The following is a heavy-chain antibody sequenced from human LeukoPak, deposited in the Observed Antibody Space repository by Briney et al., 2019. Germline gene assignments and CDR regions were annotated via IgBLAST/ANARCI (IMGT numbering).Heavy chain of an antibody. D-gene: IGHD4-23*01. V-gene: IGHV3-30*04. J-gene: IGHJ2*01. Sequence: GRSLRLSCAASGFTFTNCAMHWVRQAPGKGLEWVAVISYDETNKYYEDSVKGRFTISRDSSKNTLYLQMSSLRDEDTAVYYCAKNNDYGGSYWYFDLWGRGTLVTVSS. CDR1: GFTFTNCA. CDR3: AKNNDYGGSYWYFDL. CDR2: ISYDETNK.